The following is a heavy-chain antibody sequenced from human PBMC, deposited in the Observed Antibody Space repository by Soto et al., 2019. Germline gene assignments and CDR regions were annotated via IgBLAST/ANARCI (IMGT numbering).Heavy chain of an antibody. D-gene: IGHD3-22*01. J-gene: IGHJ4*02. CDR1: GFTFSSYA. CDR3: ANTTLGYDSSGSFPTGDY. Sequence: GGSLRLSCAASGFTFSSYAMSWVRQAPGKGLEWVSAISGSGGSTYYADTVKGRFTISRDNSKNTLYLQMNSLRAEDTAVYYCANTTLGYDSSGSFPTGDYWGQGTMGTVSS. CDR2: ISGSGGST. V-gene: IGHV3-23*01.